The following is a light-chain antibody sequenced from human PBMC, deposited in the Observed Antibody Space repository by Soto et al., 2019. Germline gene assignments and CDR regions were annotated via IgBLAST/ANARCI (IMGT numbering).Light chain of an antibody. CDR3: QQGYSXPWT. V-gene: IGKV1-39*01. CDR1: ENINFY. CDR2: AAS. Sequence: DIQMTQSPASLSASVGDRVTITCRASENINFYLHWYQQKPGKAPKLLIYAASTLQSGVPSRFSGSGSGTDFTLTLNSLXXXDFATYYCQQGYSXPWTFGQGTKVXIK. J-gene: IGKJ1*01.